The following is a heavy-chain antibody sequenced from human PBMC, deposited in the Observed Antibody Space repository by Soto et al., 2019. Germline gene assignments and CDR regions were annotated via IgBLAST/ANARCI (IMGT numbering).Heavy chain of an antibody. CDR3: ASNSLAGYYAMDV. D-gene: IGHD1-20*01. Sequence: SETLSLTCTVSGSPINNYYWSWFRQPPGQGLEWIGFIYYSGSTNYNPSLKSRVTISVDTSKNQFSLKLSSVTAADTAVYYCASNSLAGYYAMDVWGQGTTVTVSS. CDR2: IYYSGST. CDR1: GSPINNYY. J-gene: IGHJ6*02. V-gene: IGHV4-59*08.